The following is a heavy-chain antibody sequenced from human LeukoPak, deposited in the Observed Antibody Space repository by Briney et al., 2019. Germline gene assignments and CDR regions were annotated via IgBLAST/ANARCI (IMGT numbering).Heavy chain of an antibody. D-gene: IGHD3-9*01. Sequence: GGSLRLSRSACVFTFSSYTLHWVRQAPGKGLEFVSAITNNWGNTYYADSVKGRFTISRDNSKNTVYLQTSSLRAEDTAVYYCVIVRGYFDSSGSDYWGQGTLVTVSS. J-gene: IGHJ4*02. CDR3: VIVRGYFDSSGSDY. CDR2: ITNNWGNT. CDR1: VFTFSSYT. V-gene: IGHV3-64D*06.